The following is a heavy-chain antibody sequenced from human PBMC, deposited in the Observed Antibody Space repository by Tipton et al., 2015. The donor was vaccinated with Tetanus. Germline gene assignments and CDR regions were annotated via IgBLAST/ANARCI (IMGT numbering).Heavy chain of an antibody. Sequence: QLVQSGAEVTKPGASVKVSCRASGYSFTGYYIHWLRQAPGQGLEWMGCINSNNGGTTYAQKFQGSVTMTRDTSISTAYMELSRLRSDDTAVYYCARELGGSGFPDYWGQGTVVTVSS. CDR3: ARELGGSGFPDY. CDR2: INSNNGGT. V-gene: IGHV1-2*02. CDR1: GYSFTGYY. J-gene: IGHJ4*02. D-gene: IGHD3-10*01.